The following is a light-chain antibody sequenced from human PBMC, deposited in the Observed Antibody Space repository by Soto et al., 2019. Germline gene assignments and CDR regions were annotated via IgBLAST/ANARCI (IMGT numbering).Light chain of an antibody. Sequence: EIVLTQSPATLSLSPGERATLSCRASQSVSRHLAWYQQKPGQAPRLLIYDASNRATGIPARFSGSGSGTDFTLTISSLEPEDFAVYYCQQYGSSLWTFGQGTKVEIK. CDR2: DAS. J-gene: IGKJ1*01. CDR3: QQYGSSLWT. V-gene: IGKV3-11*01. CDR1: QSVSRH.